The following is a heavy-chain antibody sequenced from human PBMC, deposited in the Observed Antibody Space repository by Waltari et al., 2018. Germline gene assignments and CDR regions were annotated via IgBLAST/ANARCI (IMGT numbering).Heavy chain of an antibody. V-gene: IGHV4-39*01. CDR2: MSYTGAT. J-gene: IGHJ3*01. D-gene: IGHD5-12*01. CDR1: GVSITSNRHY. CDR3: ATYIGASVGTAAFDV. Sequence: QLQLQESGPGLGKPSETRSLTCSVSGVSITSNRHYWGWIRQPPGQGREWIGTMSYTGATYSSPSLDSRVTVSRDTSKNQLSLKLVSVTAADTAVYYCATYIGASVGTAAFDVWGQGTMVTVSS.